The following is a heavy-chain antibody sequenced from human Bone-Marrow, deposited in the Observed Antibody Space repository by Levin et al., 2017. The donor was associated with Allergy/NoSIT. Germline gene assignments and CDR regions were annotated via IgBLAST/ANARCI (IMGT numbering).Heavy chain of an antibody. CDR3: ACPAGAYGGEEYYYDF. V-gene: IGHV4-39*01. D-gene: IGHD4-23*01. J-gene: IGHJ4*02. Sequence: PSETLSLTCNVSGGSITSSRYYWVWIRQPPGKGLEWIGSIYHSGGTYYNPSLKSRVTISADTSKNEFSLKMTSVTAADTAVYYCACPAGAYGGEEYYYDFWGQGTLVTVSS. CDR1: GGSITSSRYY. CDR2: IYHSGGT.